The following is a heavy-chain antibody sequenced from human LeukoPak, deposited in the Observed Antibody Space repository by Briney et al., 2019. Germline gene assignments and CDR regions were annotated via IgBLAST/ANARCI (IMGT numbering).Heavy chain of an antibody. CDR1: GFTFAYYG. Sequence: PGGSLRLSCAASGFTFAYYGMHWVRQAPGKGLEWVAVISHDGSNKQYADSVKGRFTISRDNAKNSLYLQMNSLRAEDTAVYYCARDPDILTGIAFDIWGQGTMVTVSS. V-gene: IGHV3-30*03. D-gene: IGHD3-9*01. CDR3: ARDPDILTGIAFDI. CDR2: ISHDGSNK. J-gene: IGHJ3*02.